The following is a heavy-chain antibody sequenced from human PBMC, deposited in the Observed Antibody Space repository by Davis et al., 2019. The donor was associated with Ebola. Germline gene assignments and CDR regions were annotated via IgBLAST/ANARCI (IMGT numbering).Heavy chain of an antibody. CDR2: MNPNSGNT. CDR3: ARDPGYCSSTSCYDMDV. V-gene: IGHV1-8*01. D-gene: IGHD2-2*01. CDR1: GYTFTSYD. J-gene: IGHJ6*03. Sequence: ASVKVSCKASGYTFTSYDINWLRQATGQGLEWMGWMNPNSGNTGYAQKFQGRVTMTRDTSTSTVYMELSSLRSEDTAVYYCARDPGYCSSTSCYDMDVWGKGTTVTVSS.